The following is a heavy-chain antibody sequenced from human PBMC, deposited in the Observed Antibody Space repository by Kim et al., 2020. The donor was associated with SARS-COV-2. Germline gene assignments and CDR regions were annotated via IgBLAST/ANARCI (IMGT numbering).Heavy chain of an antibody. Sequence: TKASRKFQGRVTITRDTAASTVYMELSSLRSEDTAVYYCAKWGSYDPFDYWGQGTLVAVFS. V-gene: IGHV1-3*01. CDR2: T. D-gene: IGHD1-26*01. J-gene: IGHJ4*02. CDR3: AKWGSYDPFDY.